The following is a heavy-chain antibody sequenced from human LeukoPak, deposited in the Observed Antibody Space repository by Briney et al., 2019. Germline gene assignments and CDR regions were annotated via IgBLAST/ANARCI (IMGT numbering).Heavy chain of an antibody. CDR1: GFTFSSYG. D-gene: IGHD6-13*01. J-gene: IGHJ4*02. CDR2: IRYDGSNK. V-gene: IGHV3-30*02. Sequence: PGGSLRLSCAASGFTFSSYGMHWVRQAPGKGLEGVAFIRYDGSNKYYADSVKGRFTISRDNSKNTLYLQMNSLRAEDTAVYYCAAKGAGSSSWYRAFDYWGQGTLVTVSS. CDR3: AAKGAGSSSWYRAFDY.